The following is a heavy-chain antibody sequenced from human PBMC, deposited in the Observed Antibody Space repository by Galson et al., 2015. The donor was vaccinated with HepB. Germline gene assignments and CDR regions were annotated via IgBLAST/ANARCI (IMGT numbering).Heavy chain of an antibody. J-gene: IGHJ4*02. Sequence: SLRLSCAASGFTVSSNYMSWVRQAPGKGLEWVSVIYSGGSTYYADSVKGRFTISRDNSKNTLYLQMNSLRAEDTAVYYCARGITMVRGVAYYFDYWGQGTLVTVSS. CDR1: GFTVSSNY. CDR3: ARGITMVRGVAYYFDY. CDR2: IYSGGST. D-gene: IGHD3-10*01. V-gene: IGHV3-66*01.